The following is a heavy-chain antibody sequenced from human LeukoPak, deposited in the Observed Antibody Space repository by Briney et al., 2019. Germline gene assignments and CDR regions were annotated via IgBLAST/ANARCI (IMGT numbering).Heavy chain of an antibody. V-gene: IGHV4-34*01. CDR1: GGSFSGYY. D-gene: IGHD3-22*01. CDR3: ARERWSLNYYDSSGPSSGEFDY. CDR2: INHSGST. Sequence: SETLSLTCAVYGGSFSGYYWSWIRQPPGKGLEWIGEINHSGSTNYNPSLKSRVTISVDTSKNQFSLKLSSVTAADTAVYYCARERWSLNYYDSSGPSSGEFDYWGQGTLVTVSS. J-gene: IGHJ4*02.